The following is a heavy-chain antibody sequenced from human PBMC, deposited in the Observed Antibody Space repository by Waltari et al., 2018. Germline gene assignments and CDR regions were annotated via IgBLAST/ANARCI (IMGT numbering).Heavy chain of an antibody. V-gene: IGHV1-2*02. CDR3: ARDWGYYSDTSGYPSNWFGP. CDR1: GYTFTGYY. D-gene: IGHD3-22*01. Sequence: QVQLVQSGAEVKKPGASVKVSCKASGYTFTGYYFHWVRQAPGQGLEWMGRSKPNTGDTTYAQEFQGRVTMTRETSISTAYMELTSLRSEDTAVYYCARDWGYYSDTSGYPSNWFGPWGQGTLVTVSS. J-gene: IGHJ5*02. CDR2: SKPNTGDT.